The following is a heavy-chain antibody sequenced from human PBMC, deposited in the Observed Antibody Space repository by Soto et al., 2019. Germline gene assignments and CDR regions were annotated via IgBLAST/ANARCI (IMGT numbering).Heavy chain of an antibody. CDR2: ISYDGSNK. Sequence: QVQLVESGGGVVQPGRSLRLSCAASGFTFSSYGMHWVRQAPGKGLEWVAVISYDGSNKYYADSVKGRFTISRDNSKNTLYLQMNSLRAEDKAVYYCAKEWGPGAERLELGHFDYWGQGTLVTVSS. D-gene: IGHD1-26*01. CDR1: GFTFSSYG. J-gene: IGHJ4*02. V-gene: IGHV3-30*18. CDR3: AKEWGPGAERLELGHFDY.